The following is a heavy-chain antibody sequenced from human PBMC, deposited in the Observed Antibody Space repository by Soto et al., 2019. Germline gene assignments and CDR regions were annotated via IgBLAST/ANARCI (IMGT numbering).Heavy chain of an antibody. Sequence: EVQLLESGGGLVQPGGSLRLSCAASGFTFSSYAMSWVRQAPGKGLEWVSAISGSGGSTYYADSVKGRFTISRDKSKNTLYLQMNSVRAEYTAVYYCAKDSERESHAYGGNSTHYGMDVWGQGTTVTVSS. J-gene: IGHJ6*02. CDR3: AKDSERESHAYGGNSTHYGMDV. V-gene: IGHV3-23*01. CDR1: GFTFSSYA. D-gene: IGHD4-17*01. CDR2: ISGSGGST.